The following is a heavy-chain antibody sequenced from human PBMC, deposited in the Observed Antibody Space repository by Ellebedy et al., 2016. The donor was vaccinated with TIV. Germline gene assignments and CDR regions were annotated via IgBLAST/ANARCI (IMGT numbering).Heavy chain of an antibody. D-gene: IGHD3-3*01. J-gene: IGHJ3*02. CDR1: GGSISSSSYY. CDR2: IYYSGST. V-gene: IGHV4-39*07. Sequence: SETLSLXXTVSGGSISSSSYYWGWIRQPPGKGLEWIGSIYYSGSTYYNPSLKSRVTISVDTSKNQFSLKLSSVTAADTAVYYCARRVVTHDAFDIWGQGTMVTVSS. CDR3: ARRVVTHDAFDI.